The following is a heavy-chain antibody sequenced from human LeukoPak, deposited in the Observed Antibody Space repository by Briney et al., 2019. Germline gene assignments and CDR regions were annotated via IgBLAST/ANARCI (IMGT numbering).Heavy chain of an antibody. CDR2: IYYSGST. D-gene: IGHD5-12*01. Sequence: SETVSHTCTVSGGSISSSSYYWGWISQPPGKGLEWIGSIYYSGSTYYNPSLKSRVTISVDTSKNQFSLKLSSVTAADTAVYYCAYRYSGYHNWFDPWGQGTLVTVS. CDR1: GGSISSSSYY. V-gene: IGHV4-39*01. CDR3: AYRYSGYHNWFDP. J-gene: IGHJ5*02.